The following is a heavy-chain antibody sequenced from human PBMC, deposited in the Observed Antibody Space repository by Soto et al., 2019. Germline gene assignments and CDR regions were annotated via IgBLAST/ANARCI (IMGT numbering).Heavy chain of an antibody. CDR3: AKDRYYDSGGYPWLDS. Sequence: SAKLTCKAPGVTFNSYAISWPRQATEQGLEWMGGIIPIFGTANYAQKFQGRVTITADESTSTAYMELSSLRSEDTAVYYCAKDRYYDSGGYPWLDSWGQGTLVTVSS. CDR1: GVTFNSYA. J-gene: IGHJ5*01. V-gene: IGHV1-69*01. D-gene: IGHD3-22*01. CDR2: IIPIFGTA.